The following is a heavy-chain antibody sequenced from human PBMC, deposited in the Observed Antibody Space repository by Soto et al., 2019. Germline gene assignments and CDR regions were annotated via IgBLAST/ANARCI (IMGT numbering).Heavy chain of an antibody. CDR2: IYWDDDK. CDR1: GFSLSTSGVG. Sequence: SRLTLENPTQTLTLAYTFSGFSLSTSGVGVGWIRQPPGKALEWLALIYWDDDKRYSPSLKSRLTITKDTSKNQVVLTMTNMDPVDTATYYCAHRPAYCSGGSCDSGSYDYWGQGTLVTVSS. D-gene: IGHD2-15*01. J-gene: IGHJ4*02. V-gene: IGHV2-5*02. CDR3: AHRPAYCSGGSCDSGSYDY.